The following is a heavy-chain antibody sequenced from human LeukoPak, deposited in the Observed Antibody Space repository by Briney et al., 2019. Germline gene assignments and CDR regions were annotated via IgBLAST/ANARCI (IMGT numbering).Heavy chain of an antibody. V-gene: IGHV4-38-2*02. Sequence: SETLSLTCTVSGYSISSGYYWGWIRQPPGKGLEWIGSIYHSGSTYYNPSLKSRVTISVDTSKNQFSLKLSSVTAADTAVCYCASFDYKPDYWGQGTLVTVSS. CDR3: ASFDYKPDY. CDR1: GYSISSGYY. CDR2: IYHSGST. D-gene: IGHD4-11*01. J-gene: IGHJ4*02.